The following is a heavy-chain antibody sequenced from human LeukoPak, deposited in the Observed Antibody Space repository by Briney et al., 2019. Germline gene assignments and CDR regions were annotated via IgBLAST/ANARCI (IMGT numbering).Heavy chain of an antibody. D-gene: IGHD3-22*01. CDR2: IYPGDSDT. J-gene: IGHJ3*02. CDR3: ARQSYYDSSGYSPLSAFDI. V-gene: IGHV5-51*01. CDR1: GYSFTSYW. Sequence: GESLKISCKGSGYSFTSYWIGWVRQMPGKGLEWMGIIYPGDSDTRYSPSFQGQVTISADKSISTAYLQWSSLKALDTAMYYCARQSYYDSSGYSPLSAFDIWGQGTMVTVSS.